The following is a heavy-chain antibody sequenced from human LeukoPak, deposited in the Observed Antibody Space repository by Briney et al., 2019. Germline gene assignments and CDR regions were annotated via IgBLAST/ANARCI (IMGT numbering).Heavy chain of an antibody. V-gene: IGHV1-69*05. J-gene: IGHJ3*02. CDR1: GGTFSSYA. D-gene: IGHD3-22*01. Sequence: PVKVSCKASGGTFSSYAISWVRQAPGQGLEWMGRIIPIFGTANYAQKFQGRVTITTDESTSTAYMELSSLRSEDTAVYYCASRYYYDSSEDIWGQGTMVTVSS. CDR3: ASRYYYDSSEDI. CDR2: IIPIFGTA.